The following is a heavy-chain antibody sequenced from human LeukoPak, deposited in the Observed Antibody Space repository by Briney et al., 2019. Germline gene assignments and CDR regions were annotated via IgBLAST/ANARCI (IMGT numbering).Heavy chain of an antibody. V-gene: IGHV1-18*01. J-gene: IGHJ4*02. CDR2: ISAYNGNT. CDR1: GYTFTSYG. D-gene: IGHD2-21*02. Sequence: GASVKVSCKASGYTFTSYGIRWVRQAPGQGLEWMGWISAYNGNTNYAQKLQGRVTMTTDTSTSTAYMELRSLRSDDTAVYYCARDPWPRCGGDCYSFYWGQGTLVTVSS. CDR3: ARDPWPRCGGDCYSFY.